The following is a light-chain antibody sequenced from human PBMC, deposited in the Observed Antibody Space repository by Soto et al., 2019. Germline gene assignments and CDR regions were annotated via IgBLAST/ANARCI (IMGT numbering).Light chain of an antibody. CDR1: QSIARF. J-gene: IGKJ2*01. CDR2: GAS. CDR3: QQSHIAPYT. V-gene: IGKV1-39*01. Sequence: DLQMTQSPSSLSAAVGDSVTITCRASQSIARFLNWYQQKPGEVPKLLIFGASYLRSGVPSRFSGSGSGTHFALTITSLQPEDFATYFCQQSHIAPYTFGQGTNL.